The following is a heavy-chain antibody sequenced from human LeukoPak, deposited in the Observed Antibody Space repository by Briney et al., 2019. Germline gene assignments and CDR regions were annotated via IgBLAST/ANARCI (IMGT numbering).Heavy chain of an antibody. V-gene: IGHV4-39*07. CDR1: GGSISSSSYY. CDR3: ASVLEWSPGDAFDI. CDR2: IYYSGST. Sequence: PSQTLSLTCTVSGGSISSSSYYWGWIRQPPGKGLEWIGSIYYSGSTYYNPSLKSRVTISVDTSKNQSSLKLSSATAADTAVYYCASVLEWSPGDAFDIWGQGTMVTVSS. J-gene: IGHJ3*02. D-gene: IGHD3-3*01.